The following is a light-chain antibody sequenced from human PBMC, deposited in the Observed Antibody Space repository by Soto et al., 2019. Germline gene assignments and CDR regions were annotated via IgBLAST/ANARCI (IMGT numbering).Light chain of an antibody. CDR3: QVWDSTSDHWV. CDR1: NIAAKS. J-gene: IGLJ3*02. Sequence: SSELTQPPSVSVAPGQTARITCGGDNIAAKSVHWYRQKPGQAPVLVIYDDSDRPSGIPERFSGSNSGNTATLTISRVEVGDEADYYCQVWDSTSDHWVFGGGTKVTVL. CDR2: DDS. V-gene: IGLV3-21*02.